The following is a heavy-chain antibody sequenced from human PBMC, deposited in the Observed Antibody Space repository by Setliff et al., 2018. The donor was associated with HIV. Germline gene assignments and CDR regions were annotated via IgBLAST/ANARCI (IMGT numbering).Heavy chain of an antibody. J-gene: IGHJ5*02. V-gene: IGHV4-39*01. CDR2: IDYSGNT. Sequence: SSETLSFTCTVSGGSLSSSSYYWGWIRQPPGEGLEWIGSIDYSGNTYYSPSVNSRVTISVDTSKNQFSLILTSVTAADTAVYYCARHVRARWFDPWGQGTLVTVS. CDR3: ARHVRARWFDP. CDR1: GGSLSSSSYY.